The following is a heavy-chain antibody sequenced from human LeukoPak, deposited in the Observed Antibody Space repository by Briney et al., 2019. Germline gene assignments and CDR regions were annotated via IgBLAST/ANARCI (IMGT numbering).Heavy chain of an antibody. V-gene: IGHV3-74*01. CDR1: GFTESGYTFSSYW. Sequence: GGSLRLSCAASGFTESGYTFSSYWMHWVRQAPGKGLVWVSRINSDGSSTSYAGSVKGRFTISRDNAKNTLYLQMNSLRAEDTAVYYCAREPCSSTSCYPNHFDYWGQGTLVTVSP. D-gene: IGHD2-2*01. CDR3: AREPCSSTSCYPNHFDY. J-gene: IGHJ4*02. CDR2: INSDGSST.